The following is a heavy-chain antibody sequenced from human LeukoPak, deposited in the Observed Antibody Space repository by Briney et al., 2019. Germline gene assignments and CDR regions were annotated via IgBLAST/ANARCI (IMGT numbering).Heavy chain of an antibody. D-gene: IGHD6-13*01. J-gene: IGHJ1*01. CDR1: GYTLTELS. V-gene: IGHV1-24*01. Sequence: ASVKVSCKVSGYTLTELSMHWARQAPGKGLEWMGGFDPEGGETIYAQKFQGRVTMTEDTSTDTAYMELSSLRSEDTAVYYCATHFLSSSAGYEYFQHWGQGTLVTVSS. CDR2: FDPEGGET. CDR3: ATHFLSSSAGYEYFQH.